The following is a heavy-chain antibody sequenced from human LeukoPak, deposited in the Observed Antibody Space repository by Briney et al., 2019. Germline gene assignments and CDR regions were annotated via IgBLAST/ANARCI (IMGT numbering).Heavy chain of an antibody. CDR3: AKDVYDSSGYHYLEY. Sequence: PGRSLRLSCAASGFTFDDYAMHWVRQAPGKGLEWVSGISWNSGSIGYADSVKGRFTISRDNAKNSLYLQMNSLRAEDTALYYCAKDVYDSSGYHYLEYWGQGTLVTVSS. CDR1: GFTFDDYA. D-gene: IGHD3-22*01. CDR2: ISWNSGSI. J-gene: IGHJ4*02. V-gene: IGHV3-9*01.